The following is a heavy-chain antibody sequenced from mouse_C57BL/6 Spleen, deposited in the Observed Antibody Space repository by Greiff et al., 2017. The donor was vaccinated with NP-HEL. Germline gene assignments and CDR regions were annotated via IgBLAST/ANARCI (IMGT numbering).Heavy chain of an antibody. J-gene: IGHJ3*01. Sequence: EVQLVESGGGLVKPGGSLKLSCAASGFTFSDYGMHWVRQAPEKGLEWVAYISSGSSTIYYADTVKGRFTISRDNAKNTLFLQMTSLRSEDTAMYYCARDDYDERFAYWGQGTLVTVSA. D-gene: IGHD2-4*01. V-gene: IGHV5-17*01. CDR2: ISSGSSTI. CDR1: GFTFSDYG. CDR3: ARDDYDERFAY.